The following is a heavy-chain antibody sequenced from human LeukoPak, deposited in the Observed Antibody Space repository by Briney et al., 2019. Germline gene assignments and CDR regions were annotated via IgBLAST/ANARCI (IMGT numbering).Heavy chain of an antibody. Sequence: PSETLSLTCTVSGYSISSGYYWGWIRQPTGKGLEWIGSIYHSGSTYYNPSLKSRVTISVDTSKNQFSLKLSSVTAADTAVYYCARVYPEKYYYYMDVWGKGTTVTVSS. CDR1: GYSISSGYY. CDR2: IYHSGST. V-gene: IGHV4-38-2*02. D-gene: IGHD1-14*01. CDR3: ARVYPEKYYYYMDV. J-gene: IGHJ6*03.